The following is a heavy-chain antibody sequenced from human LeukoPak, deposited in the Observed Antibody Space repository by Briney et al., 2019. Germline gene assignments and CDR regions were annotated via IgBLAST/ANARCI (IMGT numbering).Heavy chain of an antibody. V-gene: IGHV4-30-4*08. CDR1: GDSISTGGYY. CDR3: ARVLGYYDSSGYYFDY. J-gene: IGHJ4*02. D-gene: IGHD3-22*01. Sequence: PSETLSLTCTVSGDSISTGGYYWTWIRQPPGKGLEWIGYIYYSGSTYYNPSLKSRVTISVDTSKNQFSLNLSSVTAADTAVYYCARVLGYYDSSGYYFDYWGQGTLVTVSS. CDR2: IYYSGST.